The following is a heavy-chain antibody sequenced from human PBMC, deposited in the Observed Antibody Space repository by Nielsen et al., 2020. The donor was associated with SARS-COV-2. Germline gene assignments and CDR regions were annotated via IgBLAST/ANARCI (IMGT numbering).Heavy chain of an antibody. CDR1: GGSFSGYY. CDR3: AREGAIFGVPYSWFDP. J-gene: IGHJ5*02. V-gene: IGHV4-34*01. D-gene: IGHD3-3*01. CDR2: INHSGST. Sequence: SETLSLTCAVYGGSFSGYYWSWIRQPPGKGLEWIGEINHSGSTNYNPSLKSRVTISVDTSKNQFSLKLSSVTAADTAVYYCAREGAIFGVPYSWFDPWGQGTLVTVSS.